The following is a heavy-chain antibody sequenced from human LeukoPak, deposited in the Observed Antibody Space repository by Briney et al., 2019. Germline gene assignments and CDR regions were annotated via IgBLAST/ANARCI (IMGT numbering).Heavy chain of an antibody. CDR3: ARDLDYFDY. V-gene: IGHV3-21*01. CDR1: GFAFSTFT. J-gene: IGHJ4*02. CDR2: ITSSGTNI. Sequence: GGSLRLSCAASGFAFSTFTMNWVRQAPRKGLEWVSSITSSGTNIYYTDSLKGRFTISRDNAKNSLHLQLNSLRAEDTAVYYCARDLDYFDYWGQGTLVTVSP.